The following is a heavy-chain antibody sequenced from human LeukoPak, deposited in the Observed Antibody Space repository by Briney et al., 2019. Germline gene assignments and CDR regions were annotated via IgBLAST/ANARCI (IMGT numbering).Heavy chain of an antibody. Sequence: PSETLSLTCVVYGGSFSSYYWSWIRQPPGKRLEWIGEINYSGSTDYNPSLKSRVTISVDTSKNQFSLKVSSVTAADTAVYYCARDPSYSSSSYYYYYGMDVWGQGTTVTVSS. J-gene: IGHJ6*02. CDR3: ARDPSYSSSSYYYYYGMDV. D-gene: IGHD6-13*01. CDR2: INYSGST. CDR1: GGSFSSYY. V-gene: IGHV4-34*01.